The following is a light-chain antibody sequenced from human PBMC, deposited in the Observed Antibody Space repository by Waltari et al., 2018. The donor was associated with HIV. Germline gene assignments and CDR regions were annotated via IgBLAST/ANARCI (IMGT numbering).Light chain of an antibody. V-gene: IGLV3-21*04. CDR2: YDT. J-gene: IGLJ3*02. CDR3: QVWDSTSDHVV. CDR1: NIERKS. Sequence: SSALTQPPSVSVAPGKTARITCGGENIERKSVHWYQQKPGQAPLLVLYYDTDRPSGIPERFSGSNSGDTATLTISRVGDGDEADYFCQVWDSTSDHVVFGGGTKLTVL.